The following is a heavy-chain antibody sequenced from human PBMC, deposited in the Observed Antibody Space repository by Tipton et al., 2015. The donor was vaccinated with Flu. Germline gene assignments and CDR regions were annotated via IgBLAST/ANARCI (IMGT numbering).Heavy chain of an antibody. CDR3: ARYGTYDGSRYFQH. CDR2: IYYSGST. Sequence: TLSLTCTVSGYSISSGYYWGWIRQPPGKGLEWIGYIYYSGSTNYNPSLKSRVTISVDTSKNQFSLKLSSVTAADTAVYYCARYGTYDGSRYFQHWGQSTLVTVSS. D-gene: IGHD1-26*01. J-gene: IGHJ1*01. CDR1: GYSISSGYY. V-gene: IGHV4-61*01.